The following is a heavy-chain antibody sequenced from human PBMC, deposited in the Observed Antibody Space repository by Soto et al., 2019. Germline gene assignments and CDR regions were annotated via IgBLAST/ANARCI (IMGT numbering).Heavy chain of an antibody. D-gene: IGHD2-2*01. CDR3: ARSQGSSTSLEIYYYYYYGMDV. Sequence: ASVKVSCKASGGTFSSYAISWVRQAPGQGLEWMGGIIPISDTTNYAQKFQGRVTITADESTSTAYMELSSLRSEDTAVYYCARSQGSSTSLEIYYYYYYGMDVCGQGTTVTVSS. J-gene: IGHJ6*02. CDR1: GGTFSSYA. CDR2: IIPISDTT. V-gene: IGHV1-69*13.